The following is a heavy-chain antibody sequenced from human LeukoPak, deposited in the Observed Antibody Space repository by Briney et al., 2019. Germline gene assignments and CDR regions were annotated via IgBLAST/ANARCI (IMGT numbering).Heavy chain of an antibody. CDR1: GGSISSYY. V-gene: IGHV4-39*01. Sequence: TSETLSLTCTVSGGSISSYYWGWIRQTPGKGLEWIGSIYYSGSTYYNPSLKSRVTISVDTSKNQLSLKLSSVTAADTAVYYCARLWSGLRPPDYWGQGTLVTVSS. CDR3: ARLWSGLRPPDY. CDR2: IYYSGST. D-gene: IGHD3-3*01. J-gene: IGHJ4*02.